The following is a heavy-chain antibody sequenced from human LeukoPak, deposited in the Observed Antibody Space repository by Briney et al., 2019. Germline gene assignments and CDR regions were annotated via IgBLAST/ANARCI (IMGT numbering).Heavy chain of an antibody. CDR1: GGSISSNSYY. V-gene: IGHV4-39*01. Sequence: PSETLSLTCTVSGGSISSNSYYWDWIRQPPGKGLEWIGSIYYSGSTYYNPSLKSRVTMSVDPSNNQFSLNLRSVTAADTALYYCARRRYYDGSGYLEWGQGTLLSVSS. D-gene: IGHD3-22*01. CDR3: ARRRYYDGSGYLE. J-gene: IGHJ1*01. CDR2: IYYSGST.